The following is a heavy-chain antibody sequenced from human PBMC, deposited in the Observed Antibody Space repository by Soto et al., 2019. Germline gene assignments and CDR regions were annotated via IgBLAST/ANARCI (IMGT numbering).Heavy chain of an antibody. J-gene: IGHJ4*02. V-gene: IGHV4-34*01. Sequence: SETLSLTCAVYGGSFSGYYWSWIRQPPGKGLEWIGEINHSGSTNYNPSLKSRVTISVDTSKNQFSLKLSSVTAADTAVYYCAREPDYWGQGTLVTVSS. CDR3: AREPDY. CDR1: GGSFSGYY. CDR2: INHSGST.